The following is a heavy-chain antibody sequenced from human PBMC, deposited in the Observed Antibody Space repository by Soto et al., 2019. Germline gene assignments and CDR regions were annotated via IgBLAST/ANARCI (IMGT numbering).Heavy chain of an antibody. D-gene: IGHD3-16*01. J-gene: IGHJ6*02. CDR2: IKEDGSEK. CDR1: GFTFGRHW. Sequence: ESGGGLVQPGGSLRLSCVVSGFTFGRHWMSWVRQAPGKGLEWVANIKEDGSEKNTVDSLKGRFTISRDNARNSVYLQLSSLRAEDTAVYYCARVENPFGGMDVWGQGTTVIVS. CDR3: ARVENPFGGMDV. V-gene: IGHV3-7*05.